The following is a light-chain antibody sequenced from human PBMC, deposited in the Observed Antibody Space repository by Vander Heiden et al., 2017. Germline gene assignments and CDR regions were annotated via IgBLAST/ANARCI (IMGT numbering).Light chain of an antibody. CDR1: SGHSSRP. J-gene: IGLJ1*01. V-gene: IGLV4-69*01. CDR3: QTWGDGIRV. Sequence: QLVLTQSPSASASLGASVKLTCTLSSGHSSRPIAWHQQQSEKAPRYLMKVNSDGSHSKGDGIPDRFSGSSSGAERYLSISSLQSEDEADYYCQTWGDGIRVFGTGTKVTVL. CDR2: VNSDGSH.